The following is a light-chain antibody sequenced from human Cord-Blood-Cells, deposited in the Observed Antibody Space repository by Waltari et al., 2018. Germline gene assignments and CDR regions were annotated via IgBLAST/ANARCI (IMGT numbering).Light chain of an antibody. V-gene: IGKV1-33*01. CDR3: QQYDNLLT. CDR1: QDISNY. Sequence: DIHMTQSPSSLSASVGDRVTITCQASQDISNYLNWYQQKPGKAPKLLIYDASNLETGVPSRFSGSGSVTEFTFTISSLQPEDIATYYCQQYDNLLTFGGGTKVEIK. J-gene: IGKJ4*01. CDR2: DAS.